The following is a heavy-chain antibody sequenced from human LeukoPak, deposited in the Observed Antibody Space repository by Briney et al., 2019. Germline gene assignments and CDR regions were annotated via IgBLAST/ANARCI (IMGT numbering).Heavy chain of an antibody. J-gene: IGHJ5*02. CDR2: IYSSGIT. CDR3: ARAPENSWFDP. CDR1: GGPITSYY. D-gene: IGHD1-14*01. Sequence: PSETLSLTCIISGGPITSYYWNWIRQPAGKGLEWIGRIYSSGITNYNPSLKSRVTMSISMSKNQFSLKLTSVTAADTAVYYCARAPENSWFDPWGQRTLVTVSS. V-gene: IGHV4-4*07.